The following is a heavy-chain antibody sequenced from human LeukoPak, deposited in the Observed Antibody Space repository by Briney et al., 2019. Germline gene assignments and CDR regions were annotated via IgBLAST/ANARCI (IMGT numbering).Heavy chain of an antibody. CDR1: GYTFTGYY. CDR2: INPKSGAT. D-gene: IGHD6-13*01. Sequence: ASVKVSCKTSGYTFTGYYMHWVRQAPGQGFEWMGWINPKSGATTYAQKFQGRVTMTRDTSINTACVDLRSLNSDDTAVYYCVPSSTSPYFDYWGQGTLVTVSS. J-gene: IGHJ4*02. CDR3: VPSSTSPYFDY. V-gene: IGHV1-2*02.